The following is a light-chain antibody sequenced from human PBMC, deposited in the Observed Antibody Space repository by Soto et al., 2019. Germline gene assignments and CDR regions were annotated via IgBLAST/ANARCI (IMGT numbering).Light chain of an antibody. CDR1: QSISSY. Sequence: DIQITQSPSSLSASVVYRVTIICRSSQSISSYLNWYQQKPGKAPKLLIYRASTRATGVPARFSGSGSGTEFTLTISSLQSDDFAVYSCLQYHNLWAFGQGTKVDIK. CDR3: LQYHNLWA. CDR2: RAS. J-gene: IGKJ1*01. V-gene: IGKV1-39*01.